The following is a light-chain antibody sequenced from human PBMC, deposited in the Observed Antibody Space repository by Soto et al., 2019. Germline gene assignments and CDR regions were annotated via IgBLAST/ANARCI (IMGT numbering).Light chain of an antibody. CDR3: NSYTNSSAVV. Sequence: QSALTLPASVSATPRQPITIAGSGTGDDIGAYDYVSWYQQHLGNAPKLLAYEVTTRPSGVSDRFSGSKSGNTAPLTISGRQAEDEADYYCNSYTNSSAVVFGGGTKVTV. V-gene: IGLV2-14*01. J-gene: IGLJ2*01. CDR2: EVT. CDR1: GDDIGAYDY.